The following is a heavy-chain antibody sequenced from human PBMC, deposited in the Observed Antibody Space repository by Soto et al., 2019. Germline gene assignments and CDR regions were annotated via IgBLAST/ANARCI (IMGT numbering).Heavy chain of an antibody. J-gene: IGHJ4*02. CDR1: GVSFNSYA. Sequence: EVTLLESGGGLVQPGGSLRLSCEVSGVSFNSYAMGWVRQAQGKRLEWVSSFSASDGTTYYADSVKGRFTVSRDNSKNTVFLQMNSLRVEDTAVYFCAKDRSYYYGSGSFEGVFDSWGQGTLVTVSS. CDR2: FSASDGTT. D-gene: IGHD3-10*01. CDR3: AKDRSYYYGSGSFEGVFDS. V-gene: IGHV3-23*01.